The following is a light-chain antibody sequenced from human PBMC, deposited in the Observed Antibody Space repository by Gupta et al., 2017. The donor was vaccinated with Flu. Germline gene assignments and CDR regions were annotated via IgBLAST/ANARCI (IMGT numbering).Light chain of an antibody. CDR2: DVT. CDR3: TSYVANNMRV. J-gene: IGLJ3*02. V-gene: IGLV2-8*01. Sequence: SVTISCTGTSSDVGGYNYVSWYQQHPGKAPKRMIYDVTKRPSGVPDRFSGSKSGNTASLTVSGLQAEDEADYYCTSYVANNMRVLGGGTKLTVL. CDR1: SSDVGGYNY.